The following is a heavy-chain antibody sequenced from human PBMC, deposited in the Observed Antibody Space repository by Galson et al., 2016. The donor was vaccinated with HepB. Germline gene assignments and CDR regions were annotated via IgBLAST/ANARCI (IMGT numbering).Heavy chain of an antibody. V-gene: IGHV3-23*01. CDR2: IGPSGGST. CDR1: GFSLSNSG. CDR3: SKDTNGWRPDGY. D-gene: IGHD6-19*01. Sequence: SLRLSCAASGFSLSNSGMSWVRQAPGKGLEWVSGIGPSGGSTHYVDSVKGRFTISTDNSKNTLYLQMTSLRAEDTAIYYCSKDTNGWRPDGYWGQGTLVTVSS. J-gene: IGHJ4*02.